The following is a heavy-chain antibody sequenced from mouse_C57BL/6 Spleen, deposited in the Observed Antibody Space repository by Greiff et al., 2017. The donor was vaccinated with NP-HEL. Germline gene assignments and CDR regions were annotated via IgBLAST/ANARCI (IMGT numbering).Heavy chain of an antibody. J-gene: IGHJ2*01. Sequence: QVQLQQSGPELVKPGASVKISCKASGYAFSSSWMNWVKQRPGKGLEWIGRIYPGDGDTNYNGKFKGKATLTADKSSSTAYMQLSSLTSEDSAVYFCARWDYDPFDYWGQGTTLTVSS. CDR1: GYAFSSSW. D-gene: IGHD2-4*01. V-gene: IGHV1-82*01. CDR3: ARWDYDPFDY. CDR2: IYPGDGDT.